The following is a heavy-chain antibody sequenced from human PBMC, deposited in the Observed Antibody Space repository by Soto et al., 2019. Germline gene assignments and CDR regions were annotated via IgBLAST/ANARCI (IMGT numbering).Heavy chain of an antibody. V-gene: IGHV4-34*01. CDR1: GGSFSGYY. CDR2: INHSGST. CDR3: ARLSAAKNWFDP. Sequence: QVQLQQWGAGLLKPSETLSLTCAVYGGSFSGYYWSWIRQPPGKGLEWIGEINHSGSTNYNPSLKGRVTISVDTSKNQFSLKLSSVTAADTAVYYCARLSAAKNWFDPWGQGTLVTVSS. D-gene: IGHD2-15*01. J-gene: IGHJ5*02.